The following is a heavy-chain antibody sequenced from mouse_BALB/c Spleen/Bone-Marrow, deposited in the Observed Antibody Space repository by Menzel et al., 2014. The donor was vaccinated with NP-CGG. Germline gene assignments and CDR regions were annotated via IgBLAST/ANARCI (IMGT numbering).Heavy chain of an antibody. CDR2: INPSNGGT. Sequence: QVQLQQSGAELVKPGASVKLSCKASGYTFTSYYMYWVKQRPGQGLEWIGEINPSNGGTNFNEKFKSKATLTVDKSSSTEYMQLSSLTSEDSAVYYCTRSTKNTYFGYWGQGTTLTVSS. CDR3: TRSTKNTYFGY. V-gene: IGHV1S81*02. CDR1: GYTFTSYY. J-gene: IGHJ2*01. D-gene: IGHD2-4*01.